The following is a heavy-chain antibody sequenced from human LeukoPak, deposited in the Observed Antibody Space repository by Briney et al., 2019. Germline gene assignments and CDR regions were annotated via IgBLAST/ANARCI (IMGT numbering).Heavy chain of an antibody. V-gene: IGHV1-69*04. Sequence: ASVKVSCKASGYTFTSYGISWVRQAPGQGLEWMGRIIPILGIANYAQKFQGRVTITADKSTSTAYMELSSLRSEDTAVYYCAAATYYYGMDVWGQGTTVTVSS. CDR2: IIPILGIA. CDR3: AAATYYYGMDV. J-gene: IGHJ6*02. D-gene: IGHD2-15*01. CDR1: GYTFTSYG.